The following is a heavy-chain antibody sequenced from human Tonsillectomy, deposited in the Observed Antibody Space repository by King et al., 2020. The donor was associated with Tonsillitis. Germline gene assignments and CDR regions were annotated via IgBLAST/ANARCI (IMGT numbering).Heavy chain of an antibody. CDR3: AKGNTYYDFWGGYGMDV. CDR2: ISYDGSNQ. D-gene: IGHD3-3*01. J-gene: IGHJ6*02. CDR1: GFTFSNYG. Sequence: VQLVESGGGVVQPGRSLRLSCAASGFTFSNYGMHWVRQAPGKGLEWVAVISYDGSNQFHADSVKGRVTISRDNSKNTLYLQMNSLRTEDTAVYYCAKGNTYYDFWGGYGMDVWGQGTTVTVSS. V-gene: IGHV3-30*18.